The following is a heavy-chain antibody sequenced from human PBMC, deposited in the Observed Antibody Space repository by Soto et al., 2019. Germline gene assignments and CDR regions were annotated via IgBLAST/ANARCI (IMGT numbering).Heavy chain of an antibody. CDR2: IYYSGST. J-gene: IGHJ4*02. D-gene: IGHD5-12*01. CDR1: GGSISSYY. CDR3: ARAVISITGGNTFDY. V-gene: IGHV4-59*01. Sequence: SETLSLTCTVSGGSISSYYWSWIRQPPGKGLEWIGYIYYSGSTNYNPSLKSRVTISVDTSKNQFSLKLSSVTAADTAVYYCARAVISITGGNTFDYWGQGTLVTVSS.